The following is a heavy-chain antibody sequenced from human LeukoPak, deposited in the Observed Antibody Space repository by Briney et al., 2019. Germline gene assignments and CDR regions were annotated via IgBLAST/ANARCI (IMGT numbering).Heavy chain of an antibody. CDR2: IYSGGST. Sequence: GGSLRLSCAASGFIVSSNFMTWVRQAPGKGLEWVSIIYSGGSTYYADSVKGRFTISRDNSKNTLYLQMNSLRAEDTAVYYCARGPNPFDIWGQGTMVTVSS. V-gene: IGHV3-53*01. CDR1: GFIVSSNF. J-gene: IGHJ3*02. CDR3: ARGPNPFDI.